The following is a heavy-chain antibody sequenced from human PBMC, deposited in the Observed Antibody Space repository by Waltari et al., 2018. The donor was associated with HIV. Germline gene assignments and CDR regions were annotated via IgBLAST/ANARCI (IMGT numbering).Heavy chain of an antibody. Sequence: QVQLVESGGGVVQPGKSLRLSCAASGSTFREYAMHWVRQAPGKGLEWVTIISSDGGNQYYADSVKGRFTISRDNSKKTLSLEMNSLKIEDTAMYYCAKDAYGGHPKNWFDSWGQGILVTVSS. D-gene: IGHD3-10*01. V-gene: IGHV3-30*18. CDR2: ISSDGGNQ. CDR3: AKDAYGGHPKNWFDS. J-gene: IGHJ5*01. CDR1: GSTFREYA.